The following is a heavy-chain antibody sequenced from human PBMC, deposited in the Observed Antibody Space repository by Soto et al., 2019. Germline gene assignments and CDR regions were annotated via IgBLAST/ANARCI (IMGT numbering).Heavy chain of an antibody. CDR1: GFTFTNFG. CDR3: AKDLPDTSWGGAYSYYGLDV. CDR2: ISYDGTKK. V-gene: IGHV3-30*18. Sequence: QVQLVESGGGVVQPGRSLRLSCAASGFTFTNFGMHWVRQAPGKGLGWVAAISYDGTKKYYADSLKGRFTISRDNSKNTLYLQVTSLSAEDTAVYYCAKDLPDTSWGGAYSYYGLDVW. J-gene: IGHJ6*01. D-gene: IGHD5-18*01.